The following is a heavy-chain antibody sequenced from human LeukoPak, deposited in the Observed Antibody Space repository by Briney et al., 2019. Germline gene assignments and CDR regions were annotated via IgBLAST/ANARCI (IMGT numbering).Heavy chain of an antibody. J-gene: IGHJ3*02. CDR3: AREGGAARAFDI. Sequence: GGSLGLSCAASGFTFSSYWMNWVRQAPGKGLEWVANIWQDGSEKYYVDSVKGRFTISRDNAKNSLYLQMNSLRVEDTAVLYCAREGGAARAFDIWGQGTMVTVSS. D-gene: IGHD3-16*01. V-gene: IGHV3-7*01. CDR2: IWQDGSEK. CDR1: GFTFSSYW.